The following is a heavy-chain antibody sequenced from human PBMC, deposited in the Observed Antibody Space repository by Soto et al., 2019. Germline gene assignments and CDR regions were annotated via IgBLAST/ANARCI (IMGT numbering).Heavy chain of an antibody. CDR3: ARGSSSSWSGQGWFDP. J-gene: IGHJ5*02. CDR2: ISAHNGNT. CDR1: GYTFTSYG. D-gene: IGHD6-13*01. Sequence: ASVKVSCKASGYTFTSYGISWVRQAPGQGLEWMGWISAHNGNTNYAQKLQGRVTMTTDTSTSTAYMELRSLRSDDTAVYYCARGSSSSWSGQGWFDPWGQGTLVTVS. V-gene: IGHV1-18*01.